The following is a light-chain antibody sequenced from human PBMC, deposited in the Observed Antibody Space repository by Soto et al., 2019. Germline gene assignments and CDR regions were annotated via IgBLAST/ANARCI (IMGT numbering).Light chain of an antibody. CDR3: MQALQTPPWT. Sequence: DIVMTQSPLSLPVTPGEPASISCRSGQSLLHSNGYNYLDWYLQKPGQSPQLLIYLGSNRASGVPDRFSGSGSGTDFTLKISRVEAEDVGVYYCMQALQTPPWTFGQGTKVDI. J-gene: IGKJ1*01. CDR1: QSLLHSNGYNY. V-gene: IGKV2-28*01. CDR2: LGS.